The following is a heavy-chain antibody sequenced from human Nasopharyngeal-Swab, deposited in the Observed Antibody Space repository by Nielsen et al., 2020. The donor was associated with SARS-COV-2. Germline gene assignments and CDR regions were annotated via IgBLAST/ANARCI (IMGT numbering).Heavy chain of an antibody. D-gene: IGHD2-2*01. CDR1: GGSISSGSYY. J-gene: IGHJ5*02. V-gene: IGHV4-61*02. Sequence: SETLSLTCTVSGGSISSGSYYWSWIRQPAGKGLEWIGRIYTSGSTNYNPSLKSRVTISVDTSKNQFSLKLSSVTAADTAVYYCARGSVVVPAARVYNLFDPWGQGTLVTVSS. CDR3: ARGSVVVPAARVYNLFDP. CDR2: IYTSGST.